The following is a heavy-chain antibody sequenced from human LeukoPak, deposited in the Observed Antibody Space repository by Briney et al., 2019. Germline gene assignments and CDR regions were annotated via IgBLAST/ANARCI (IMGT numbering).Heavy chain of an antibody. Sequence: ASVKVSCKASGYTFTGYYMHWVRQAPGQGLEWMGWISAYNGNTNYAQKLQGRVTMTTDTSTSTAYMELRSLRSDDTAVYYCARHDIAASGGIDYWGQGTLVTVSS. CDR2: ISAYNGNT. CDR3: ARHDIAASGGIDY. J-gene: IGHJ4*02. V-gene: IGHV1-18*04. CDR1: GYTFTGYY. D-gene: IGHD6-13*01.